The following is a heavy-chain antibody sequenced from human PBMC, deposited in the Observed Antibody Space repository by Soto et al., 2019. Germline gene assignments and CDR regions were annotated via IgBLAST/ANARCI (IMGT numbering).Heavy chain of an antibody. V-gene: IGHV3-23*01. CDR2: ICGSGGST. Sequence: EVQLLESGGGLVQPGGSLRLSCAASGFTFSDYAMTWVRQAPGKGLEWVSVICGSGGSTYYADSVKGRFTISRDNSKNTMYLQLNSLRAEDTAVDYCAKYHGGSCYADVDYWGQGTPVTVTS. D-gene: IGHD2-15*01. CDR3: AKYHGGSCYADVDY. J-gene: IGHJ4*02. CDR1: GFTFSDYA.